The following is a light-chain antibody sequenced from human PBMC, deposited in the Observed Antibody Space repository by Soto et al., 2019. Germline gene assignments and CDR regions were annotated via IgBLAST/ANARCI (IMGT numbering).Light chain of an antibody. J-gene: IGLJ1*01. V-gene: IGLV2-14*01. CDR3: SSYTSSISLGV. CDR2: DVS. Sequence: QSVLTQPASVSGSPGQSITTSCTGTSSDVGGYDYVSWYQQHPGKAPKLMIYDVSNRPSGVSNRFSGSKSGNTASLTISGLQDEDEADYYCSSYTSSISLGVFGTGTKVTVL. CDR1: SSDVGGYDY.